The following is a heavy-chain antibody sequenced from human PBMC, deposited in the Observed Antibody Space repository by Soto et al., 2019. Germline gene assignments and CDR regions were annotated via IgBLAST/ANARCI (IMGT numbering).Heavy chain of an antibody. CDR3: ALDLRPRRRLWFVL. Sequence: GASVKVSCKASGYTFTSYAMHWVRQAPGQRLEWMGWINAGNGNTKYSQKFQGRVTITRDTSASTAYMELSSLRSEDTAVYYCALDLRPRRRLWFVLSGQGPLDTVSS. V-gene: IGHV1-3*01. D-gene: IGHD5-12*01. CDR1: GYTFTSYA. J-gene: IGHJ5*02. CDR2: INAGNGNT.